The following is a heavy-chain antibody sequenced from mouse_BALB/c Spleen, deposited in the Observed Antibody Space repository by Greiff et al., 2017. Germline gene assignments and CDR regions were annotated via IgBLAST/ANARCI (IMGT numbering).Heavy chain of an antibody. CDR3: ARPPYGNYLYFDY. CDR1: GFTFSSYA. Sequence: EVKLMESGGGLVKPGGSLKLSCAASGFTFSSYAMSWVRQTPEKRLEWVATISSGGSYTYYPDSVKGRFTISRDNAKNTLYLQMSSLRSEDTAMYYCARPPYGNYLYFDYWGQGTTLTVSS. CDR2: ISSGGSYT. J-gene: IGHJ2*01. V-gene: IGHV5-9-3*01. D-gene: IGHD2-1*01.